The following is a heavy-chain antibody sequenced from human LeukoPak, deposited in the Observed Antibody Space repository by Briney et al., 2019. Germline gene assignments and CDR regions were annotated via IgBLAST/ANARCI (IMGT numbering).Heavy chain of an antibody. Sequence: GGSLRLSCAASGFTFNTYAMSWVRQAPGKGLEWVSSITGDSDSTYHADSVKGRFTISRDNSKNTLYLQMDGLRDEGTAVYFCARSLRDQILCGFDYWGQGTLVTVSS. CDR2: ITGDSDST. J-gene: IGHJ4*02. D-gene: IGHD1-26*01. CDR1: GFTFNTYA. CDR3: ARSLRDQILCGFDY. V-gene: IGHV3-23*01.